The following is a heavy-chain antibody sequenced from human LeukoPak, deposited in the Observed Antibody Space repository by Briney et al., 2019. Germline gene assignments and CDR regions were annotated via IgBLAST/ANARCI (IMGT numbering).Heavy chain of an antibody. CDR3: ARGSYYYDSSGYPYYYFDY. CDR1: GGTFSSYA. D-gene: IGHD3-22*01. Sequence: EASVKVSCKASGGTFSSYAISWVRQAPGQGLEWMGGIIPIFGTANYAQKFQGRVTITADESTSTAYMELSSLRSEDTAVYYCARGSYYYDSSGYPYYYFDYWGQGTLVTVSS. J-gene: IGHJ4*02. V-gene: IGHV1-69*13. CDR2: IIPIFGTA.